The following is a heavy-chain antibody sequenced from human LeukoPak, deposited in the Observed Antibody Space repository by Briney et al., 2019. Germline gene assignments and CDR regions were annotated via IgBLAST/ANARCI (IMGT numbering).Heavy chain of an antibody. V-gene: IGHV1-69*04. Sequence: ASVKVSCKASGGTFSSYAISWVRQAPGQGLEWMGRIIPILGIANYAQKFQGRVTITADKSTSTAYMELSSLRSEDTAVYYCASEINTSYYYYGMDVWGQGTTVTVSS. CDR2: IIPILGIA. CDR1: GGTFSSYA. J-gene: IGHJ6*02. D-gene: IGHD2-2*02. CDR3: ASEINTSYYYYGMDV.